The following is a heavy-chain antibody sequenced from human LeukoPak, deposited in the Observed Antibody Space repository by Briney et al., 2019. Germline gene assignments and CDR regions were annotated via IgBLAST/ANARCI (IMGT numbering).Heavy chain of an antibody. CDR1: GFTFSNYG. D-gene: IGHD6-6*01. V-gene: IGHV3-48*01. CDR3: ARGGSARPDY. CDR2: ISSGSGTI. Sequence: GGSLRLSCAASGFTFSNYGMNWVRQAPGKGLGWVSYISSGSGTIQYADSVKGRFTISRDRARSSLYLQVNSLRAEDTSVYYCARGGSARPDYWGQGTLVTVSS. J-gene: IGHJ4*02.